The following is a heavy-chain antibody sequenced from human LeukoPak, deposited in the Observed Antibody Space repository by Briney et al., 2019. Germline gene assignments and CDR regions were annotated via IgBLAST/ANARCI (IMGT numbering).Heavy chain of an antibody. J-gene: IGHJ6*03. Sequence: GGFLRLSCAASGFTFSDYYMSWIRQAPGKGLEWVSYISSSGSTIYYADSVKGRFTISRDNAKNSLYLQMNSLRAEDTAVYYCASGPNYYYMDVWGKGTTVTVSS. CDR1: GFTFSDYY. V-gene: IGHV3-11*04. CDR2: ISSSGSTI. CDR3: ASGPNYYYMDV.